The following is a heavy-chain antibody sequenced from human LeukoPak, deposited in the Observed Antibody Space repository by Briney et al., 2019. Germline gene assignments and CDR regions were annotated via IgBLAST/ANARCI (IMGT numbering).Heavy chain of an antibody. CDR2: IYYSGST. Sequence: PSETLSLTCTVSGGPISSYYWSWIRQPPGKGLEWIGYIYYSGSTNYNPSLKSRVTISVDTSKNQFSLKLSSVTAADTAVYYCARGRRAVDPWGQGTLVTVSS. J-gene: IGHJ5*02. V-gene: IGHV4-59*01. CDR1: GGPISSYY. CDR3: ARGRRAVDP.